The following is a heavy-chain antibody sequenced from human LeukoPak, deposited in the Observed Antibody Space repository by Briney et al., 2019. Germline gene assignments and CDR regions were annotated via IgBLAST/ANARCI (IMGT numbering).Heavy chain of an antibody. J-gene: IGHJ1*01. D-gene: IGHD6-19*01. V-gene: IGHV3-74*01. CDR3: ATGYSSGWYFYFQH. CDR2: INSDGSST. Sequence: PGGSLRLSCAASGFTFSSYWMHWVRQAPGKGLVWVSRINSDGSSTSYADSVKGRFTISRDNAKNTLYLQMNSLRAEDTAVYYCATGYSSGWYFYFQHWGQGSLVSVSS. CDR1: GFTFSSYW.